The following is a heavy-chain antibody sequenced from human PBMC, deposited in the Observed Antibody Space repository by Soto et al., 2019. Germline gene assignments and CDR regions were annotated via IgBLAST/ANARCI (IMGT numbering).Heavy chain of an antibody. CDR3: ARPGGSGWFYFDS. V-gene: IGHV4-39*01. CDR1: GGSVSSNSYS. Sequence: PSETLSLTCTVSGGSVSSNSYSWGWIRQSPGKGLEWIATIYASENTYYNPSLLSRVTISVDTSKNEFSLRLTSVTAADTGVYYCARPGGSGWFYFDSWGQGSQVTVS. J-gene: IGHJ4*02. D-gene: IGHD6-13*01. CDR2: IYASENT.